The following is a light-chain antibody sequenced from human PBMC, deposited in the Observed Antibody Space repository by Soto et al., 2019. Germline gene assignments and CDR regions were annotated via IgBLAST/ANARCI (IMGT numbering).Light chain of an antibody. Sequence: QSVLTQPPSVSGAPGQSVTISCTGSSSNIGAGYDVHWYQQLPGTAPKLLIYGNHNRPSGVPDRFSGSKSGTSASLAITGLQAEDEADYYCQSYDNRLSGYVFGTGTKLTVL. CDR3: QSYDNRLSGYV. CDR2: GNH. V-gene: IGLV1-40*01. CDR1: SSNIGAGYD. J-gene: IGLJ1*01.